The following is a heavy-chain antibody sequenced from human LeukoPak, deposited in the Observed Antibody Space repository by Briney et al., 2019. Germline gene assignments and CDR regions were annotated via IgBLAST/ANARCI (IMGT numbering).Heavy chain of an antibody. J-gene: IGHJ6*02. V-gene: IGHV4-61*01. CDR2: IYYSGST. CDR3: ARESYGGNPYGMDV. Sequence: SETLSLTCTVSGGSISSSTYYWSWIRQPPGKGLEWIGYIYYSGSTNYNPSLKSRVTISVDTSKNQFSLKLSSVTAADTAVYYCARESYGGNPYGMDVWGQGTTVTVSS. D-gene: IGHD4-23*01. CDR1: GGSISSSTYY.